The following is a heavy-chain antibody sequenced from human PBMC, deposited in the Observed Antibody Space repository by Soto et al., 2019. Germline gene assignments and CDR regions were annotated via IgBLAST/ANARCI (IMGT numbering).Heavy chain of an antibody. J-gene: IGHJ4*02. V-gene: IGHV3-74*01. D-gene: IGHD3-3*01. CDR2: ISHDGSST. CDR1: GFSFSDYV. Sequence: GSLRLSCPASGFSFSDYVMHRVRQVPGKRLVWVSRISHDGSSTTYADAGKGRFTVSRDNAKNTVYLQMSGLGAEDTAVYYCTRDREWKIFDYWGQGTLVTVSS. CDR3: TRDREWKIFDY.